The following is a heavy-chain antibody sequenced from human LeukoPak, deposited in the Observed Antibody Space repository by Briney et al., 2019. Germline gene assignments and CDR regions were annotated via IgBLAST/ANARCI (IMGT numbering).Heavy chain of an antibody. J-gene: IGHJ4*02. D-gene: IGHD1-26*01. V-gene: IGHV3-23*01. Sequence: GGSLRLSCAASGFTFSSYAMSWVRQAPGKGLEWVSAISGSGGSTYYADSVKGRFTISRDNSKNTLYLQMNSLRAEDTAVYCCAKLVVEWELLYYFDYWGQGTLVTVSS. CDR3: AKLVVEWELLYYFDY. CDR1: GFTFSSYA. CDR2: ISGSGGST.